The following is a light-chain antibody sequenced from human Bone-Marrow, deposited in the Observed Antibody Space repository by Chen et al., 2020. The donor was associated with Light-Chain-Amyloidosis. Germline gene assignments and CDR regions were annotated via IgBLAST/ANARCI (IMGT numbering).Light chain of an antibody. CDR1: DLPTKY. V-gene: IGLV3-25*03. J-gene: IGLJ2*01. Sequence: YELTQPPSVSVSPGQTARLTCSGDDLPTKYAYWYQQKPGQAPVLVIHRDTERPTGMSERLSGASSGTTATLTISGVQAEDEADYHCQSADSSGTYEVIFGGGTKLTVL. CDR2: RDT. CDR3: QSADSSGTYEVI.